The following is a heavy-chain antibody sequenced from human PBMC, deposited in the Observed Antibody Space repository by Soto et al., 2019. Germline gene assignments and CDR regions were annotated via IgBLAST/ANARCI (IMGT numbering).Heavy chain of an antibody. CDR1: RYTFTSHG. D-gene: IGHD2-15*01. Sequence: QVELMQSGGEVKRPGASVKVSCKSSRYTFTSHGISWVRQAPGQGLEWMGWISTFNGKTDSAQKFQGRVTMTADTRTNTAYMELRSLRSDDTAVYYCARLLTEVATFREDAFDIWGQGTKVTVSS. J-gene: IGHJ3*02. CDR3: ARLLTEVATFREDAFDI. CDR2: ISTFNGKT. V-gene: IGHV1-18*01.